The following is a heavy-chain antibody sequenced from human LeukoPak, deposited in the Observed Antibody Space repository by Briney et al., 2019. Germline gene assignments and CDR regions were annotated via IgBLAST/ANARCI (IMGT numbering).Heavy chain of an antibody. CDR3: ARRGFCSGGSCFSAPFDL. D-gene: IGHD2-15*01. Sequence: PGESLQISCQGSGYTFTNYWIAWVRQVPGEGLEWMGIFYPGDSDTRYSPSFQGQVSISADKSINTAYLQWGSLKASDTAMYYCARRGFCSGGSCFSAPFDLWGQGTLLTVSS. CDR1: GYTFTNYW. J-gene: IGHJ4*02. V-gene: IGHV5-51*01. CDR2: FYPGDSDT.